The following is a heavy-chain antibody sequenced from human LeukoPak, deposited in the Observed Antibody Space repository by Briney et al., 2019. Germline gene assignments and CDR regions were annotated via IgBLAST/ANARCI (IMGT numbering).Heavy chain of an antibody. CDR2: ISAYNGNT. V-gene: IGHV1-18*01. Sequence: GASVKVSCKASGYTFTSYGISWVRQAPGQGLEWMGWISAYNGNTNYAQKLQGRVTMTTDTSTSTAYMELRSLRSDDTAVYYCARSAHYDFWSGYYSQGSYYYGMDVWGQGTTVTVSS. CDR1: GYTFTSYG. CDR3: ARSAHYDFWSGYYSQGSYYYGMDV. D-gene: IGHD3-3*01. J-gene: IGHJ6*02.